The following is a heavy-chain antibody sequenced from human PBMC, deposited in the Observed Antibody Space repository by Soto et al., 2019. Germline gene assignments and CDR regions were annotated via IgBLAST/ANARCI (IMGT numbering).Heavy chain of an antibody. CDR2: IYSGGST. Sequence: EVQLVESGGGLVQPGGSLRLSCAASGFTVSSNYMSWVRQAPGKGLEWVSVIYSGGSTYYADSVKGRFTISRDNSKNTLYLQMNSPRAEDTAVYYCARDRLGYYDSSGYSYWGQGTLVTVSS. CDR3: ARDRLGYYDSSGYSY. CDR1: GFTVSSNY. V-gene: IGHV3-66*01. D-gene: IGHD3-22*01. J-gene: IGHJ4*02.